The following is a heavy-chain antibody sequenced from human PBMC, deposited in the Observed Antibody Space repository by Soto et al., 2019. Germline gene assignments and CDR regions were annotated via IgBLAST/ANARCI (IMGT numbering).Heavy chain of an antibody. CDR1: GFTVSSNY. D-gene: IGHD3-10*01. CDR2: IYSGGST. CDR3: ARGLWFGENYYYYGMDV. J-gene: IGHJ6*02. V-gene: IGHV3-53*04. Sequence: EVPLVESGGGLVQPGGSLRLSCAASGFTVSSNYMSWVRQAPGKGLEWVSVIYSGGSTYYADSVKGRFTISRHNSKNPLYLQMNSLRAEDTAVYYCARGLWFGENYYYYGMDVWGQGTTVTVSS.